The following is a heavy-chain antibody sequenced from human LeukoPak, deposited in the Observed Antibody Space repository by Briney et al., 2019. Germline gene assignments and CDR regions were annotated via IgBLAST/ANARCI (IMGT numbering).Heavy chain of an antibody. J-gene: IGHJ3*02. CDR2: ISSSSSTI. CDR1: GFTFSDYY. D-gene: IGHD3-22*01. CDR3: ARDKRHYYDSSGYYSAPKGPTDAFDI. Sequence: GGSLRLSCAASGFTFSDYYMSWIRQAPGKGLEWVSYISSSSSTIYYADSVKGRFTISRDNAKNSLYLQMNSLRAEDTAVYYCARDKRHYYDSSGYYSAPKGPTDAFDIWGQGTMVTVSS. V-gene: IGHV3-11*04.